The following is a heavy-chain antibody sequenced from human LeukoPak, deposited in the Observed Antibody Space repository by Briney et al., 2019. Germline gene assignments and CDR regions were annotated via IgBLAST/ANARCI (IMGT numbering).Heavy chain of an antibody. CDR1: GGSISSSSYY. V-gene: IGHV4-39*01. CDR3: ARQSSTGSEYYYDSSGYSYSLRY. D-gene: IGHD3-22*01. J-gene: IGHJ4*02. Sequence: SETLSLTCTVSGGSISSSSYYWGWIRQPPGKGLEWIGGIYYSGGTYYNPSLKSRVTISVDTSKNQFSLKLSSVTAADTAVYYCARQSSTGSEYYYDSSGYSYSLRYWGQGTLVTVSS. CDR2: IYYSGGT.